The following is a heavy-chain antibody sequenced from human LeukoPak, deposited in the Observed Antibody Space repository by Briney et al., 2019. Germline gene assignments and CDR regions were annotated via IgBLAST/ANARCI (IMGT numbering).Heavy chain of an antibody. J-gene: IGHJ4*02. CDR1: GGSISSGGYY. CDR3: ARSTVPAAIYFDY. Sequence: SETLSLTCTVSGGSISSGGYYWSWIRQHPGKGLEWIGYIYYSGSTCYNPSLKSRVTISVDTSKNQFSLKLSSVTAADTAVYYCARSTVPAAIYFDYWGQGTLVTVSS. V-gene: IGHV4-31*03. D-gene: IGHD2-2*01. CDR2: IYYSGST.